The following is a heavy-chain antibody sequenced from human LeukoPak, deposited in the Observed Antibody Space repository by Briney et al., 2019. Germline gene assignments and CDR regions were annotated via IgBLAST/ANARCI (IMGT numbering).Heavy chain of an antibody. J-gene: IGHJ4*02. CDR3: ARDCNSISCLLGGRDY. D-gene: IGHD2-2*01. CDR2: IKSKTDGGTT. Sequence: GGSLRLSCAASGFTFSDAWMSWVRQAPGKGLEWVGRIKSKTDGGTTDYAAPVKGRFTISRDNTKNSLYLQMNSLRAEDTAVYYCARDCNSISCLLGGRDYWGQGTLVTVSS. V-gene: IGHV3-15*01. CDR1: GFTFSDAW.